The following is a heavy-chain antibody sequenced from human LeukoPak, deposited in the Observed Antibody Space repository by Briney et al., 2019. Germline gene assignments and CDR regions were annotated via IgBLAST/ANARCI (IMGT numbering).Heavy chain of an antibody. J-gene: IGHJ4*02. Sequence: GGSLRLSCTASGFTFSRYDMNWVRQAPGKGLEWVSYISIDYSTIYYAHSVKGRFTISRDNPNKSVYLQMNSLRVEDTALYFCARHSSTSRWSPPHYWGQGSLVTVSS. CDR3: ARHSSTSRWSPPHY. CDR1: GFTFSRYD. V-gene: IGHV3-48*03. CDR2: ISIDYSTI. D-gene: IGHD2-2*01.